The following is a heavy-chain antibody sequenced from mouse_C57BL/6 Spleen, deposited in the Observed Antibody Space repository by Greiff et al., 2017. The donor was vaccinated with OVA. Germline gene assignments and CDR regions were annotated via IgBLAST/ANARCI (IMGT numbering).Heavy chain of an antibody. V-gene: IGHV2-9-1*01. D-gene: IGHD3-1*01. CDR3: ARNSGDARGYFDV. CDR2: IWTGGGT. CDR1: GFSLTSYA. J-gene: IGHJ1*03. Sequence: VHLVESGPGLVAPSQSLSITCTVSGFSLTSYAISWVRQPPGKGLEWLGVIWTGGGTNYNSALKSRLSISKDNSKSQVFLKMNSLHTDDTARYDCARNSGDARGYFDVWGTGTTVTVSS.